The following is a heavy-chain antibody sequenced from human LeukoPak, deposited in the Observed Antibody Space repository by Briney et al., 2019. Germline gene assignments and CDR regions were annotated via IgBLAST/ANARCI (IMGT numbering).Heavy chain of an antibody. V-gene: IGHV3-15*01. J-gene: IGHJ4*02. D-gene: IGHD3-3*01. Sequence: GGSLRLSCAASGFTFSNAWMSWVRQAPGKGLEWVGRIKSKTDGGTTDYAAPVKGRFTISRDDSKNTLCLQMNSLKTEDTAVYYCTSRITIFGVALDYWGQGTLVTVSS. CDR1: GFTFSNAW. CDR2: IKSKTDGGTT. CDR3: TSRITIFGVALDY.